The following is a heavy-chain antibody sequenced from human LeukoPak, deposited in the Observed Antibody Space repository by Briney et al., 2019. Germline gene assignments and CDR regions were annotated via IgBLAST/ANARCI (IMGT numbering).Heavy chain of an antibody. CDR3: ARAGGSHWTFDL. CDR2: IKQDGSET. Sequence: GGSLRLSCEGSGFTFSNRWMNWVRRAPGKGLEWVAYIKQDGSETYYVDSVKGRFIISRDNTKNSLYLQMTSLRADDTAVYFCARAGGSHWTFDLWGQGTLVTVSS. CDR1: GFTFSNRW. V-gene: IGHV3-7*01. D-gene: IGHD1-1*01. J-gene: IGHJ4*02.